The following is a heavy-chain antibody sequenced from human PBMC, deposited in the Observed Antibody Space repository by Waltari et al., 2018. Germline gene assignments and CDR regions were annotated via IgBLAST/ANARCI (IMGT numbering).Heavy chain of an antibody. Sequence: QLQLQESGPGLVKPSETLSLTCTVSGVSITSSSHYWGWIRQPPGQGLEWIATVDYPGTTYYNPSLKSRVTVSVDTSKNQFSLKLSSVSAADTAVYYCARHLSGSGTYNSPVTLFDYWGQGTLVTVSS. CDR1: GVSITSSSHY. V-gene: IGHV4-39*01. J-gene: IGHJ4*02. CDR3: ARHLSGSGTYNSPVTLFDY. D-gene: IGHD3-10*01. CDR2: VDYPGTT.